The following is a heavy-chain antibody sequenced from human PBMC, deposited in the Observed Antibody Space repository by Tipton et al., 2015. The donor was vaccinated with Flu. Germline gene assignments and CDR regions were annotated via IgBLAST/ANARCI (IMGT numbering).Heavy chain of an antibody. CDR1: GGSISSYY. CDR3: AREGRGGTYLDY. D-gene: IGHD3-10*01. Sequence: TLSLTCTVSGGSISSYYWSWIRQPPGKGLEWIGYIYYSGSTNYNPSLKSRVTISVDTSKNQFSLKLSSVTAADTAVYYCAREGRGGTYLDYWGQGTLVTVSS. V-gene: IGHV4-59*01. J-gene: IGHJ4*02. CDR2: IYYSGST.